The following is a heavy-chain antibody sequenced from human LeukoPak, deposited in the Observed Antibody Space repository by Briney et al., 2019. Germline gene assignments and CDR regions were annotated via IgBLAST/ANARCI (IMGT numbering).Heavy chain of an antibody. CDR3: ARDHRIAAADVFDY. J-gene: IGHJ4*02. CDR1: GGSISSGGYY. V-gene: IGHV4-31*03. D-gene: IGHD6-13*01. Sequence: SETLSLTCTVSGGSISSGGYYWSWIRQHPGKGPEWIGYISYSGSSYYNPSLKSRVTISVDTSKNQFSLKLSSVTAADTAVCYCARDHRIAAADVFDYWGQGTLVTVSS. CDR2: ISYSGSS.